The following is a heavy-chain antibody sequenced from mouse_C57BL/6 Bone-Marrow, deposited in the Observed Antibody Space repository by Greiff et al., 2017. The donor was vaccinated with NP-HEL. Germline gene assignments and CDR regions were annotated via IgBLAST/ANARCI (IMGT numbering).Heavy chain of an antibody. D-gene: IGHD1-1*01. Sequence: QVHVKQSGAELVRPGTSVKLSCKASGYTFTSYWMHWVKQRPGQGLEWIGVIDPSDSYTNYNQKFKGKATLTVDTSSSTAYMQLSSLTSEDSAVYYCARCTVGYYFDYWGQGTTLTVSS. J-gene: IGHJ2*01. CDR3: ARCTVGYYFDY. CDR1: GYTFTSYW. CDR2: IDPSDSYT. V-gene: IGHV1-59*01.